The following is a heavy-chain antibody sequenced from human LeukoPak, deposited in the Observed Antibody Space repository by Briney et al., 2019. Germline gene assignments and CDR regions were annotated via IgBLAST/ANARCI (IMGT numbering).Heavy chain of an antibody. V-gene: IGHV3-21*01. D-gene: IGHD3-10*01. CDR1: GFTFSSYE. J-gene: IGHJ3*02. Sequence: GGSLRLSCAASGFTFSSYEMNWVRQAPGKGLEWVSSISSSSSYIYYADSVKGRFTISRDNAKNSLYLQMNSLRAEDTAVYYCARDLTYYYGSGNLYAFDIWGQGTMVTVSS. CDR3: ARDLTYYYGSGNLYAFDI. CDR2: ISSSSSYI.